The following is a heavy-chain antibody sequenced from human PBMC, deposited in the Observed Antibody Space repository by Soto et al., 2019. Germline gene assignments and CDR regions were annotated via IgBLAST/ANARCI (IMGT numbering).Heavy chain of an antibody. CDR3: AKDGGKDGYFGNSWLDS. J-gene: IGHJ5*01. V-gene: IGHV1-69*13. CDR2: IIPIFGSA. CDR1: GGTFSNYA. Sequence: SVKVSCKASGGTFSNYAITWVRQAPGQGLEWLGRIIPIFGSANYAQKFQGRVTITADESTTTAYMELSSLRSDDTAVYYCAKDGGKDGYFGNSWLDSWGQGTLVTVSS. D-gene: IGHD5-12*01.